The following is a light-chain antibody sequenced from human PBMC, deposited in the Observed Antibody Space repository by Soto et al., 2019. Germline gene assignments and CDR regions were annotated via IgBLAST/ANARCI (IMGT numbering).Light chain of an antibody. Sequence: DIQMTQSPSTLSASVGDRVTITCRASQSISSWLSWYQQKPGKAPKLLIYDASSLESGVPSRFSGSGSGTEFTLTISSLHPDYFATYSCQQYNSYSPYTFGHGTKLEIK. J-gene: IGKJ2*01. V-gene: IGKV1-5*01. CDR2: DAS. CDR1: QSISSW. CDR3: QQYNSYSPYT.